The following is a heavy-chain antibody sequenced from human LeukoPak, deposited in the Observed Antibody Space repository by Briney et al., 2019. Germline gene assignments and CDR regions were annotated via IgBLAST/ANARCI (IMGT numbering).Heavy chain of an antibody. J-gene: IGHJ5*02. CDR3: ARSNYDILTGYRRPLPFDP. D-gene: IGHD3-9*01. V-gene: IGHV4-34*01. CDR2: INHSGST. CDR1: GGSFSGYY. Sequence: SETLSLTCAVYGGSFSGYYWSWIRQPPGKGLEWIGEINHSGSTNYNPSLKSRVTLSVDTSKNQFSLKLSSVTAADTAVYYCARSNYDILTGYRRPLPFDPWGQGTLVTVSS.